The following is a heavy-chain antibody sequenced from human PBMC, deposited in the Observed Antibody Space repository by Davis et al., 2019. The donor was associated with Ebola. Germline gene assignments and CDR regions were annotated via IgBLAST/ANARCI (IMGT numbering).Heavy chain of an antibody. CDR1: GYDFSNFW. CDR2: IYPGDSDT. Sequence: KISCKASGYDFSNFWIAWVRQMPGKALLFFFIIYPGDSDTRYSPSFQGQVTISADKSISTAYLQWSSLKASDSAMYYCARRSRGSSWYGYYGMDVWGQGTTVTVSS. CDR3: ARRSRGSSWYGYYGMDV. J-gene: IGHJ6*02. D-gene: IGHD6-13*01. V-gene: IGHV5-51*01.